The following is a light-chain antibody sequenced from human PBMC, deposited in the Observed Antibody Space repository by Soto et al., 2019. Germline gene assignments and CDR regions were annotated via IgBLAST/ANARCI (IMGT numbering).Light chain of an antibody. CDR3: AAWDDSLNGVV. CDR1: SSNIGSHT. J-gene: IGLJ2*01. V-gene: IGLV1-44*01. CDR2: SNT. Sequence: QLVLTQPPSASGTPGQRVTISCSGSSSNIGSHTVNWYQQLPGTAPRLLIYSNTQRPSGVPDRFSGSKSGTSASLAISGLQSEYEADYYCAAWDDSLNGVVFGGGTQLTVL.